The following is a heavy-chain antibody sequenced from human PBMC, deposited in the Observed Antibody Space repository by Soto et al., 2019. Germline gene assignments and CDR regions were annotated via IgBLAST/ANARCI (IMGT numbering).Heavy chain of an antibody. V-gene: IGHV3-66*01. J-gene: IGHJ4*02. Sequence: EVQLVESGGGLVQPGGSLRLSCAASGFTVSGNYMSWVRQAPGKGLEWVSVIYRGGNTYYAHSVKGRFTISRDNSKNTLYLQMNSLRAEDTAVYYCGRGTGSIDYWAREPWSPSPQ. D-gene: IGHD1-1*01. CDR2: IYRGGNT. CDR1: GFTVSGNY. CDR3: GRGTGSIDY.